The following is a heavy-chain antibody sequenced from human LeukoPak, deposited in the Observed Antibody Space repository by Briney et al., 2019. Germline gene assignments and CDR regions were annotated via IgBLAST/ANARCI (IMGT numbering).Heavy chain of an antibody. J-gene: IGHJ3*02. V-gene: IGHV3-30*03. CDR2: ISYDGSNK. D-gene: IGHD1-26*01. CDR3: AREKATMKSGAFDI. CDR1: GFTVSSNF. Sequence: GGSLRLPCAASGFTVSSNFMNWVRQAPGKGLEWVAVISYDGSNKYYADSVKGRFTISRDNSKNTLYLQMNSLRAEDTAVYYCAREKATMKSGAFDIWGQGTMVTVSS.